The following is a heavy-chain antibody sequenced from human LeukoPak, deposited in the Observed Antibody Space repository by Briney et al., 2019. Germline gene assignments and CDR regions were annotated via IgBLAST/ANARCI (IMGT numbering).Heavy chain of an antibody. CDR2: IYYSGST. CDR1: GGSISSYY. J-gene: IGHJ6*02. CDR3: ARGEIVVVTAIRYYYYGMDV. Sequence: SETLSLTCTVSGGSISSYYWSWIRQPPGKGLEWIGSIYYSGSTNYNPSLKSRVTISVDTSKNQFSLKLSSVTAADTAVYYWARGEIVVVTAIRYYYYGMDVWGQGTTVTVSS. V-gene: IGHV4-59*08. D-gene: IGHD2-21*02.